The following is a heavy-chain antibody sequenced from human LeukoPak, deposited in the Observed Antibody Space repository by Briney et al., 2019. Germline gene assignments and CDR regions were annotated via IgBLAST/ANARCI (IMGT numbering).Heavy chain of an antibody. D-gene: IGHD3-16*01. V-gene: IGHV4-61*02. J-gene: IGHJ6*03. CDR3: ARVDYVWGSSYYYYYYMDV. CDR2: IYTTGST. CDR1: GGSISSGSYY. Sequence: SETLSLTCTVSGGSISSGSYYWSWIRQPAGKGLEWIGRIYTTGSTNYNPSLKSRVTISVDTSKNQFSLKLSSVTAADTAVYYCARVDYVWGSSYYYYYYMDVWGKGTTVTVSS.